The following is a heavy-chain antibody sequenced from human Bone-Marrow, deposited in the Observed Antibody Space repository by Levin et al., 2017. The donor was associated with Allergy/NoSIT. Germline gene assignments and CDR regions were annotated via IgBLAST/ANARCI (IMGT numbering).Heavy chain of an antibody. D-gene: IGHD2-15*01. CDR1: EFTFRGYE. V-gene: IGHV3-48*03. CDR2: ISSRGTTI. J-gene: IGHJ5*02. CDR3: ASGYCSASSCSWLDP. Sequence: GESLKISCAASEFTFRGYEMNWVRQAPGKGLEWISYISSRGTTIYYADSVKGRFTTSRDNAKNSLYLQMDSLRVDDTAVYYCASGYCSASSCSWLDPWGQGTLVTVSS.